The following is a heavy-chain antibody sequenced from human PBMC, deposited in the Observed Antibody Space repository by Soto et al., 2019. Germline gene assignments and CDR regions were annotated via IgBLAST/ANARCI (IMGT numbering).Heavy chain of an antibody. D-gene: IGHD6-13*01. CDR1: GFTFSSYA. J-gene: IGHJ6*03. CDR2: ISGSGGST. V-gene: IGHV3-23*01. Sequence: EVQLLESGGGLVQPGGSLRLSCAASGFTFSSYAMSWVRQAPVKGLEWVSAISGSGGSTYYADSVKGRFTISRDNSKNTLYLQMNSLRAEDTAVYYCAKLKVAAAGTKTYYMDVWGKGTTVTVSS. CDR3: AKLKVAAAGTKTYYMDV.